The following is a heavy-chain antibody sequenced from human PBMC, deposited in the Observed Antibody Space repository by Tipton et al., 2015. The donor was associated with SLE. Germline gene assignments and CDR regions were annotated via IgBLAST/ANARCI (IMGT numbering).Heavy chain of an antibody. CDR1: RGSFSGYY. Sequence: TLSLTCAVYRGSFSGYYWSWIRRPPGKGLEWIGRAYTTGSPYYNPSLESRVAISMDTSKNQFSLKLTAVTAADTAVYYCARTLDALDIWGQGTMVTVSS. CDR2: AYTTGSP. CDR3: ARTLDALDI. J-gene: IGHJ3*02. V-gene: IGHV4-59*10.